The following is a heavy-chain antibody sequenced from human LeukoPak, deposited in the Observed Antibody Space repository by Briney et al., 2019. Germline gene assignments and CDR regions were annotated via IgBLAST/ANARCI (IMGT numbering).Heavy chain of an antibody. CDR2: IYYSGST. J-gene: IGHJ4*02. Sequence: MTSETLSLTCAVYGGSFSGYYWSWIRQPPGKGLEWIGYIYYSGSTYYNPSLKSRVTISVDTSKNQFSLKLSSVTAADTAVYYCARDAAYSGSYPKYYYFDYWGQGTLVTVSS. V-gene: IGHV4-30-4*08. CDR1: GGSFSGYY. D-gene: IGHD1-26*01. CDR3: ARDAAYSGSYPKYYYFDY.